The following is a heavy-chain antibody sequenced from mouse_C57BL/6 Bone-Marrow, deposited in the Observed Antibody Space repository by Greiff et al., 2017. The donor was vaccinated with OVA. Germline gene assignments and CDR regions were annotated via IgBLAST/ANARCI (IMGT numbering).Heavy chain of an antibody. J-gene: IGHJ4*01. D-gene: IGHD1-1*01. CDR1: GYTFTSSG. CDR3: ARSGYGSSYGAMDY. V-gene: IGHV1-81*01. Sequence: QVQLQQSGAELARPGASVKLSCKASGYTFTSSGISWVKQRTGQGLEWIGEIYPRSGNTYYNEKFKGKATLTADKSSSTAYMELRSLTSEDSAVYFCARSGYGSSYGAMDYWGQGTSVTVSS. CDR2: IYPRSGNT.